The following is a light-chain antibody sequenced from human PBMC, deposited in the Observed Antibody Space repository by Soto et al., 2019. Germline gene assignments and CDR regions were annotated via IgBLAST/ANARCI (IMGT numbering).Light chain of an antibody. CDR2: EVT. CDR3: SSYTSAMTLV. CDR1: STDVGGYKF. J-gene: IGLJ1*01. Sequence: QSVLSQPASVSGSPGQSITISCTGTSTDVGGYKFVSWYQQFPGKAPQLIIYEVTSRPSGVSHRFSGSKSGNTASLTISGLQPADESVFYCSSYTSAMTLVFGSGTKLTVL. V-gene: IGLV2-14*03.